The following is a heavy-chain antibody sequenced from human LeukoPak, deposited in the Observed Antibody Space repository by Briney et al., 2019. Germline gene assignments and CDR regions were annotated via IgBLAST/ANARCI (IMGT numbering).Heavy chain of an antibody. D-gene: IGHD3-10*01. CDR3: ARNARITMVQGVPY. Sequence: PGGSLRLSCAASGFVFSNYAMSWVRQAPGRGLEWVSTISGRGGSTYYADSVKGRFTISRDNSKNTLYLQMNSLRAEDTAVYYCARNARITMVQGVPYWGQGTLVTVSS. V-gene: IGHV3-23*01. CDR2: ISGRGGST. CDR1: GFVFSNYA. J-gene: IGHJ4*02.